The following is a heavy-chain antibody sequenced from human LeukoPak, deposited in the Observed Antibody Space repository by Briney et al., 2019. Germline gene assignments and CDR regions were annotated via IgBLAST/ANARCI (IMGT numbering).Heavy chain of an antibody. CDR1: GFTFSSYS. CDR2: ISSSSSYI. CDR3: ARSVSAIAWLRERDYYYYYGMDV. D-gene: IGHD1-1*01. V-gene: IGHV3-21*04. Sequence: PGGSLRLSCAASGFTFSSYSMNWVRQAPGKGLEWVSPISSSSSYIYYADSVKGRFTISRDNAKNSLYLQMNSLRAEDTAVYYCARSVSAIAWLRERDYYYYYGMDVWGQGTTVTVSS. J-gene: IGHJ6*02.